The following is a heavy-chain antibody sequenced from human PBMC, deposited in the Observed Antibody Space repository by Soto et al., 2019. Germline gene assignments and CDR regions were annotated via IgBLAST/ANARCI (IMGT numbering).Heavy chain of an antibody. Sequence: ASVKVSCKASGYTFTGCYMHWVRQAPGQGLEWMGCINPNSGGTNYAQKFQGWVTMTRDTSISTAYMELSRLRSDDTAVYYCARLFQDYRGYTYLFDVGGQGTLVTVSS. D-gene: IGHD5-12*01. CDR1: GYTFTGCY. V-gene: IGHV1-2*04. CDR2: INPNSGGT. J-gene: IGHJ4*02. CDR3: ARLFQDYRGYTYLFDV.